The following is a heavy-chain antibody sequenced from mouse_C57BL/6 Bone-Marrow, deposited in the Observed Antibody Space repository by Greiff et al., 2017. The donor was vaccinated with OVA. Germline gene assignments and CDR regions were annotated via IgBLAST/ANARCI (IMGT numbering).Heavy chain of an antibody. CDR1: GFTFSSYT. CDR2: ISGGGGNT. V-gene: IGHV5-9*01. D-gene: IGHD1-1*01. J-gene: IGHJ4*01. Sequence: EVQGVESGGGLVKPGGSLKLSCAASGFTFSSYTMSWVRQTPEKRLEWVATISGGGGNTYYPDSVKGRFTISRDNAKNTLYLQMSSLRSEDTALYYCANYYGSRFYAMDYWGQGTSVTVSS. CDR3: ANYYGSRFYAMDY.